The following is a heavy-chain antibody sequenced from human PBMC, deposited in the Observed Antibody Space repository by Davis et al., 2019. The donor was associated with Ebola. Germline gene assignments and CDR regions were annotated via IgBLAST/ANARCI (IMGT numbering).Heavy chain of an antibody. CDR2: IKQDGSNK. D-gene: IGHD3-22*01. CDR3: ARDTNYYDSSGYYSLYYDGMDV. Sequence: GESLKISCAASGFPFSSYWMSWVRQAPGKGLEWVANIKQDGSNKYYADSVKGRFTISRDNSKNTRYLQMNSLVAEDTAVYYCARDTNYYDSSGYYSLYYDGMDVWGKGTTVTVST. CDR1: GFPFSSYW. J-gene: IGHJ6*04. V-gene: IGHV3-7*01.